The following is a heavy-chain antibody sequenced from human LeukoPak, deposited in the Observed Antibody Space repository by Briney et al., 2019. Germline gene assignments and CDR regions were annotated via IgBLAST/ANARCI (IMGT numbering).Heavy chain of an antibody. CDR3: AKVGWSGVLAH. J-gene: IGHJ1*01. D-gene: IGHD3-10*01. V-gene: IGHV3-23*01. CDR1: GFPFCTYG. CDR2: ISGSGVSI. Sequence: GGCLRLSCGGSGFPFCTYGMRWVRHAPGRGGEWVASISGSGVSIYFAHSVTHRFTISRDNNQNTVSLQMNSLRVDDTALYYCAKVGWSGVLAHWGQGTPVAVSS.